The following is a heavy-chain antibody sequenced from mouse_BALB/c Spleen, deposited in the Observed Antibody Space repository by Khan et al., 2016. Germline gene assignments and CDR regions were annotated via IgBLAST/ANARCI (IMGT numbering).Heavy chain of an antibody. V-gene: IGHV9-3*02. Sequence: QIQLVQSGPELKKPGETVKISCKASGYTITNYGMNWVKQAPGKGLKWMGWINTNTGEPTYAEEFKGRFAFSLETSASTAYLQINNLKNEDTTTVYCARSDGNFDYWGQGTTLTVSS. CDR1: GYTITNYG. J-gene: IGHJ2*01. CDR2: INTNTGEP. CDR3: ARSDGNFDY. D-gene: IGHD1-1*01.